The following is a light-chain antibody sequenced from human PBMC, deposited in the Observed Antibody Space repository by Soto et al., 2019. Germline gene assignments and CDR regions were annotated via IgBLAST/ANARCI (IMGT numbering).Light chain of an antibody. J-gene: IGLJ2*01. Sequence: QSALTQPASVSGYPGQSITISCTGTSSDVGGSILVSWYQQEPGKAPKLMIYEGSKRPSGVSNRFSGSKSGNTASLTISGLQDEDEAHYYCCSYVGGDTYLIFGGGTKLTVL. CDR1: SSDVGGSIL. CDR2: EGS. CDR3: CSYVGGDTYLI. V-gene: IGLV2-23*01.